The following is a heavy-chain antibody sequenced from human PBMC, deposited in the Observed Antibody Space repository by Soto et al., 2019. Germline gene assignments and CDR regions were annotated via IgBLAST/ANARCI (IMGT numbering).Heavy chain of an antibody. D-gene: IGHD5-18*01. V-gene: IGHV1-8*01. CDR3: ARYIYGQGFQA. J-gene: IGHJ5*02. CDR1: GDTFRNFD. Sequence: QVQLVQSGDEVKKPGASVKVSCKASGDTFRNFDINWVRQATGQGPDWMGWMRADTGDTGHAQKFQGRISMTRDTATSNLYMELSSLRACDTAGYYCARYIYGQGFQAWGQGTLVIVSS. CDR2: MRADTGDT.